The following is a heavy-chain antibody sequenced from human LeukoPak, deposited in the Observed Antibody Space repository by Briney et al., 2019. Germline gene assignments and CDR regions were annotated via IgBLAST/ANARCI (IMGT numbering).Heavy chain of an antibody. CDR3: ARETTVTTEGPDY. Sequence: ASVKVSCKASGYTFTGYYMHWVRQAPGQGLEWMGWINPNSGGTNYAQKFQGRVTMTRDTSISTAYMELSRLRSDDTAVYYCARETTVTTEGPDYWGQGTLVTVS. J-gene: IGHJ4*02. V-gene: IGHV1-2*02. CDR1: GYTFTGYY. CDR2: INPNSGGT. D-gene: IGHD4-17*01.